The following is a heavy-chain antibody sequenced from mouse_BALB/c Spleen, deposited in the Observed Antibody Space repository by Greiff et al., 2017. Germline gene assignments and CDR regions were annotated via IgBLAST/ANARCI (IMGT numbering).Heavy chain of an antibody. J-gene: IGHJ2*01. V-gene: IGHV1-55*01. D-gene: IGHD2-1*01. CDR3: ARDGNFDY. CDR1: GYNFTSYW. Sequence: QVQLKQPGAELVKPGTSVKLSCKASGYNFTSYWINWVKRRPGQGLEWIGDIYPGSGSTNYNEKFKSKATLTVDTSSSTAYMQLSSLASEDSALYYCARDGNFDYWGQGTTLTVSS. CDR2: IYPGSGST.